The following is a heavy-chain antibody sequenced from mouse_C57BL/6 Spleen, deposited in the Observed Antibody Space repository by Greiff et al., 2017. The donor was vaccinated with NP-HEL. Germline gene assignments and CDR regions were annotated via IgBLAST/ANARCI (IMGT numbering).Heavy chain of an antibody. CDR2: IDPNSGGT. CDR3: ARRDSNYLFAY. CDR1: GYTFTSYW. Sequence: QVQLQQPGAELVKPGASVKLSCKASGYTFTSYWMHWVKQRPGRGLEWIGRIDPNSGGTKYNEKFKSKATLTVDKPSSTAYMQLSSLTSEDSAVYYCARRDSNYLFAYWGQGTLVTVSA. J-gene: IGHJ3*01. D-gene: IGHD2-5*01. V-gene: IGHV1-72*01.